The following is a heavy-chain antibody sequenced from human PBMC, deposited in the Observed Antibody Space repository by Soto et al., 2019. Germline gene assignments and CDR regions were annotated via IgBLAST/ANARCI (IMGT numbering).Heavy chain of an antibody. V-gene: IGHV4-39*07. CDR2: INHSGST. CDR3: ARGRAWIQLPGIRYYYYGMDV. CDR1: GGSISTSNYY. J-gene: IGHJ6*02. Sequence: SETLSLTCTVSGGSISTSNYYWGWVRQPPGKGLEWIGEINHSGSTNYNPSLKSRVTISVDTSKNQFSLKLSSVTAADTAVYYCARGRAWIQLPGIRYYYYGMDVWGQGTTVTVSS. D-gene: IGHD5-18*01.